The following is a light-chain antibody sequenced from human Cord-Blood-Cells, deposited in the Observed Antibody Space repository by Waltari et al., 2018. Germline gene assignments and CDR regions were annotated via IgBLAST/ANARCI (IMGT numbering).Light chain of an antibody. CDR3: QQYNNWPPWT. J-gene: IGKJ1*01. CDR1: QSVSSN. CDR2: GAS. V-gene: IGKV3-15*01. Sequence: EIVMTQSPATLSVSTGERATLSCSASQSVSSNLAWYQQKPGQAPRLLIYGASTRATSIPARFSGSGSGTEFTLTISSLQSEDFAVYYCQQYNNWPPWTFGQGTKVEIK.